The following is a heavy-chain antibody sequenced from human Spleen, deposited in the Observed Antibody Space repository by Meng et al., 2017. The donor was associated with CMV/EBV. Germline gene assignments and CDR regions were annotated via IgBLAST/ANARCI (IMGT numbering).Heavy chain of an antibody. Sequence: LSLTCAASGFTFSSYSMNWVRQAPGKGLEWVSSISSSSSYIYYADSVKGRFTISRDNAKNSLYLQMSSLRAEDTAVYYCARAQVYYFDSWGQGTLVTVSS. CDR1: GFTFSSYS. V-gene: IGHV3-21*01. CDR3: ARAQVYYFDS. D-gene: IGHD2-8*01. J-gene: IGHJ4*02. CDR2: ISSSSSYI.